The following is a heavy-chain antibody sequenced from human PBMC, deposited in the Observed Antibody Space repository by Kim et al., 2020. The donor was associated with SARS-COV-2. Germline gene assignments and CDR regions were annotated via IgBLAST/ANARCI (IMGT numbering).Heavy chain of an antibody. CDR1: GYTFTGYY. D-gene: IGHD4-17*01. J-gene: IGHJ6*04. CDR2: INPNSGGT. V-gene: IGHV1-2*02. CDR3: ARDPTTVTTDYYYGMDV. Sequence: ASVKVSCKASGYTFTGYYMHWVRQAPGQGLEWMGWINPNSGGTNYAQKFQGRVTMTRDTSISTAYMELSRLRSDDTAVYYCARDPTTVTTDYYYGMDVWGKGTTVTFSS.